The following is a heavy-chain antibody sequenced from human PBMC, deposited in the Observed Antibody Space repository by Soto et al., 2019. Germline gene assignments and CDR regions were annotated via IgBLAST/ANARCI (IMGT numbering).Heavy chain of an antibody. D-gene: IGHD2-15*01. CDR3: ARDIRYGTDGGCSIMRDAFDV. CDR2: IYHSGAT. J-gene: IGHJ3*01. Sequence: QAQLQESGPGLVRPSGTLSLTCTVSRFSVTNNKYWNWVRQSPGKALEWIGEIYHSGATYYNPSLRGRASISMDKSKNQISLNLTSVTAADTAVYYSARDIRYGTDGGCSIMRDAFDVWGQGTLVTVSS. CDR1: RFSVTNNKY. V-gene: IGHV4-4*02.